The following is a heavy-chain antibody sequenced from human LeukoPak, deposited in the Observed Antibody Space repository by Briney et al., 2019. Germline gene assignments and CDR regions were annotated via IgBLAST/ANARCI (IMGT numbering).Heavy chain of an antibody. CDR3: ARAIYSSGWFFDY. V-gene: IGHV4-39*01. D-gene: IGHD6-19*01. CDR1: GVSISSPIYF. CDR2: FYQSGNT. J-gene: IGHJ4*02. Sequence: PSETLSLTCTVTGVSISSPIYFWGWIRQPPGKGLEWIGSFYQSGNTYYNPSLESRLTASADTSRNKISLKINSVTATDTAVYYCARAIYSSGWFFDYWGRGTLVTVAS.